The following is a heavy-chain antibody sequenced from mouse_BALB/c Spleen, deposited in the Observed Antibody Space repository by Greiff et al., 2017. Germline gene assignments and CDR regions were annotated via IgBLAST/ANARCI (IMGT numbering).Heavy chain of an antibody. Sequence: VQLQQPGAELVRPGASVKLSCKASGYTFTSYWINWVKQRPGQGLEWIGNIYPSDSYTNYNQTFKDKATLTVDKSSSTAYMQLSSPTSEDSAVYDCTRSDGLIRRAMDYWGQGTSVTVSS. CDR3: TRSDGLIRRAMDY. J-gene: IGHJ4*01. D-gene: IGHD1-1*01. CDR2: IYPSDSYT. V-gene: IGHV1-69*02. CDR1: GYTFTSYW.